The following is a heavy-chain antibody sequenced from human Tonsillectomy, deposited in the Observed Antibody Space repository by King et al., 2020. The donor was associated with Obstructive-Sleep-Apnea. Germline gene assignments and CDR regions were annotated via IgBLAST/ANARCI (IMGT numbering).Heavy chain of an antibody. CDR3: AKAHNWNLRAQVDY. D-gene: IGHD1-1*01. CDR1: GFTFGTYG. V-gene: IGHV3-30*18. Sequence: LQLVQSGGGVVQPGRSLRLSCAASGFTFGTYGMHWIRQAPGKGLEWVAFIAYDGSNTHYADSVKGRFIISRDNSNNTLSLRMNSLRTEDTAVFYCAKAHNWNLRAQVDYWGQGTLVTVSS. CDR2: IAYDGSNT. J-gene: IGHJ4*02.